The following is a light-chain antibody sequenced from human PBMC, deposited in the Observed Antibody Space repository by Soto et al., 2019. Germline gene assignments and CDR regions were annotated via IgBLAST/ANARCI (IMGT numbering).Light chain of an antibody. V-gene: IGKV1-5*03. CDR3: QQYNSYSRT. CDR2: KAS. Sequence: DIQMTQSPSTLSASVGDTVTVTCRASQSVSGWLAWYQQKPGEAPKLLIYKASNLESGVPSRFSGSGSGTEFTLTISSLQPDDFATYYCQQYNSYSRTFGQGTKVDNK. J-gene: IGKJ1*01. CDR1: QSVSGW.